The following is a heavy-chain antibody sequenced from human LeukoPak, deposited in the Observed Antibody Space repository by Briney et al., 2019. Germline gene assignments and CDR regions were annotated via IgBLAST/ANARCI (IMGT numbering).Heavy chain of an antibody. D-gene: IGHD1-14*01. CDR1: GGSFSGYY. CDR2: INHSGST. J-gene: IGHJ4*02. CDR3: ARRGNYNPGYFDY. V-gene: IGHV4-34*01. Sequence: SETLSLTCAVYGGSFSGYYWSWIRQPPGKGLEWIGEINHSGSTNYNPSLKSRVTISVDTSKDQFSLKLSSVTAADTAIYYCARRGNYNPGYFDYWGQGTLVTVSS.